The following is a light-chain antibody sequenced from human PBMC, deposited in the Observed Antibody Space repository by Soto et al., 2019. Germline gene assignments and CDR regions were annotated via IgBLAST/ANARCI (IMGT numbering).Light chain of an antibody. Sequence: DIQMTQSPSSLSASVGDRVTITCRASQGIGNDLAWYQQKPGKAPKRLMYATSTLQSGVPSRFSGSGSGTEFTLTISSLQTEDFATYYCLQHNSYPRTFGQGTKVEIK. V-gene: IGKV1-17*01. J-gene: IGKJ1*01. CDR2: ATS. CDR1: QGIGND. CDR3: LQHNSYPRT.